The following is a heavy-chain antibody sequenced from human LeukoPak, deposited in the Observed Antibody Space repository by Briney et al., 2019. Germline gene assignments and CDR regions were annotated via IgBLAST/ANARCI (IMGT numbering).Heavy chain of an antibody. CDR3: ATDLYDFWSGYFPF. Sequence: GGSLRLSCAASGFTFSSYWMSWVRQAPGNGLEWVANIKQDGSEKYYVDSVKGRFTISRDNAKNSLYLQMNSLRAEDTAVYYCATDLYDFWSGYFPFWGQGTLVTVSS. CDR2: IKQDGSEK. D-gene: IGHD3-3*01. V-gene: IGHV3-7*01. J-gene: IGHJ4*02. CDR1: GFTFSSYW.